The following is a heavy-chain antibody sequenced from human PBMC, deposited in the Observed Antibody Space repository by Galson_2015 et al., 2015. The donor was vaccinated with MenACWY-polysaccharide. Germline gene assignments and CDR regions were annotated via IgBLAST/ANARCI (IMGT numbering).Heavy chain of an antibody. CDR2: VWYDGSNK. D-gene: IGHD5-12*01. J-gene: IGHJ6*03. CDR3: ATIRGSAPNYYMDV. Sequence: SLRLSCAASGLRFGNYGMQWVRQAPGKGLEWVALVWYDGSNKYYSDPVKGRFGISRDNSKNTLYLQMNSLRIEDTAVYYCATIRGSAPNYYMDVWGKGTPVTVSS. V-gene: IGHV3-33*03. CDR1: GLRFGNYG.